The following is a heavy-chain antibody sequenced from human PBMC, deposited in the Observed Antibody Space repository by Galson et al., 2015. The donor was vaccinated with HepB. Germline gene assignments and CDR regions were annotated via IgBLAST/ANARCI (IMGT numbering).Heavy chain of an antibody. V-gene: IGHV1-18*01. Sequence: SVKVSCKASGYTFTSYGISWVRQAPGQGLEWMGWISAYNGNTNYAQQLQGRVTMTTDTSTSTSYMELRSLRSDDTAVYYCARGLAKLWYWYFDLWGRGTLITVSS. J-gene: IGHJ2*01. CDR2: ISAYNGNT. D-gene: IGHD3-10*01. CDR3: ARGLAKLWYWYFDL. CDR1: GYTFTSYG.